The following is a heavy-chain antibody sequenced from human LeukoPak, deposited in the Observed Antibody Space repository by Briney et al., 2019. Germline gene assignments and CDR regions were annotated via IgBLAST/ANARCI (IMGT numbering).Heavy chain of an antibody. CDR1: GGSISSGSYY. Sequence: PSETLSLTCTVSGGSISSGSYYWSRIRQPAGKGLEWIGRIYYSGSTNYNPSLKSRVTISVDTSKNQFSLKLSSVTAADTAVYYCARVHNDYYYYYMDVWGKGTTVTVSS. CDR3: ARVHNDYYYYYMDV. D-gene: IGHD1-1*01. V-gene: IGHV4-61*10. CDR2: IYYSGST. J-gene: IGHJ6*03.